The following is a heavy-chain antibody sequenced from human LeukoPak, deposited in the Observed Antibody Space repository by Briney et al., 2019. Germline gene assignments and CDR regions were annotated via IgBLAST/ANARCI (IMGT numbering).Heavy chain of an antibody. D-gene: IGHD6-13*01. V-gene: IGHV3-7*03. CDR2: INQDGSEE. Sequence: GGSLRLSCAASGLTFSRYWLTWVRQAPGKGLEWVANINQDGSEENYVDSVRGRFTISRDNAKNSLHLQMNNLRNEDTAVYHCVSRGCTGKACFEASLRCFDHSGRGTRVTVSS. CDR1: GLTFSRYW. CDR3: VSRGCTGKACFEASLRCFDH. J-gene: IGHJ4*03.